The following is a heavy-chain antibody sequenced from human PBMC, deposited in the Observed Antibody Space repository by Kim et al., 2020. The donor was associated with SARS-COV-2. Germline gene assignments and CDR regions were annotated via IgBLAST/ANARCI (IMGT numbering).Heavy chain of an antibody. CDR1: GGTFSSYA. CDR2: IIPIFGTA. V-gene: IGHV1-69*13. CDR3: ARAEGRWRHCSGGSCYPFRETYYYYGMDV. J-gene: IGHJ6*02. Sequence: SVKVSCKASGGTFSSYAISWVRQAPGQGLEWMGGIIPIFGTANYAQKFQGRVTITADESTSTAYMELSSLRSEDTAVYYCARAEGRWRHCSGGSCYPFRETYYYYGMDVWGQGTTVTVSS. D-gene: IGHD2-15*01.